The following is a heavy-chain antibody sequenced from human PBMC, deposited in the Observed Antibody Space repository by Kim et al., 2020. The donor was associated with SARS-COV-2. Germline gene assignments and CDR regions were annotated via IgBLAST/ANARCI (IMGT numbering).Heavy chain of an antibody. D-gene: IGHD6-13*01. CDR2: ISWNSGRI. V-gene: IGHV3-9*01. J-gene: IGHJ4*02. CDR3: AKVTYSSSWYRGDFDY. Sequence: GGSLRLSCAASGFTFDDYTMHWVRQGPGKGLEWVSGISWNSGRIGYADSVKGRFTISRDNAKNSLYLQMNSLRPEDTALYYCAKVTYSSSWYRGDFDYWGQGTLVTVSS. CDR1: GFTFDDYT.